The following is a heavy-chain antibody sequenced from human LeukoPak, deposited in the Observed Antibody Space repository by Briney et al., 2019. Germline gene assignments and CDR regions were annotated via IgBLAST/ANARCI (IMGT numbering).Heavy chain of an antibody. J-gene: IGHJ3*02. Sequence: SQTLSLTCTVSGYAIISGGFSWNWIRQPPGKGLEWIGCIYDRGPAHYNPSLKSRVTMSVDRSKNEISLHLASLTAADTALYYCAGRGSSSGTFDIWGPGTFVTVSS. CDR2: IYDRGPA. CDR3: AGRGSSSGTFDI. V-gene: IGHV4-30-2*01. CDR1: GYAIISGGFS. D-gene: IGHD3-10*01.